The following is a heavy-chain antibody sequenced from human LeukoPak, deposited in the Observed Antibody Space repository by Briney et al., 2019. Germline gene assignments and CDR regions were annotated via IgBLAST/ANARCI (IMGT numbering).Heavy chain of an antibody. D-gene: IGHD5-12*01. CDR3: TTGGSVIVAGTRAFDI. J-gene: IGHJ3*02. V-gene: IGHV3-15*07. CDR2: IKSEIDGGTT. Sequence: PGGSLRLSCAAPYFTFTNTWMNWVRQAPGKGLEWVGRIKSEIDGGTTDYAAPVEGRFTISRDDSQATLYLQMKSLKTEDTAVYYCTTGGSVIVAGTRAFDIWGQGTMVTVSS. CDR1: YFTFTNTW.